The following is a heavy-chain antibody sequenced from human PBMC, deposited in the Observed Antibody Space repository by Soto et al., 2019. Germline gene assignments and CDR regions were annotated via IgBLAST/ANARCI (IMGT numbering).Heavy chain of an antibody. Sequence: GESLRISCKGSGYSFTSYWIGWVRQISWKGLEWMGIIYPCDSDTRYSPSFQGQVTISADKSISTAYLQWSSLKASDTAMYYCARSYSGSYYNYYGTEVWGKGTTVNVSS. CDR1: GYSFTSYW. D-gene: IGHD1-26*01. CDR2: IYPCDSDT. V-gene: IGHV5-51*01. CDR3: ARSYSGSYYNYYGTEV. J-gene: IGHJ6*04.